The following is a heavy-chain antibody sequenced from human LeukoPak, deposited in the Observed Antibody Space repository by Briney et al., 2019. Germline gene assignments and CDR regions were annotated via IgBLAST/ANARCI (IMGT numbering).Heavy chain of an antibody. CDR2: IYHSGTT. CDR1: GGSISRYY. CDR3: ARHGFSGYDTPSLDY. Sequence: SQTLSLTCIVSGGSISRYYWSWIRQPPEKGLEWIGYIYHSGTTNYNPSLKSRVTISVDTSKNQFSLKLSSVTAADTAVYYCARHGFSGYDTPSLDYWGQGTLVTVSS. V-gene: IGHV4-59*08. D-gene: IGHD5-12*01. J-gene: IGHJ4*02.